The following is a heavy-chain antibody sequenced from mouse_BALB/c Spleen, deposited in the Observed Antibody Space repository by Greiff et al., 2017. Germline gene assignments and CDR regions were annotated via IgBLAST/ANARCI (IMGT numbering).Heavy chain of an antibody. CDR2: INPDSSTI. D-gene: IGHD1-1*01. Sequence: EVQGVESGGGLVQPGGSLKLSCAASGFDFSRYWMSWVRQAPGKGLEWIGEINPDSSTINYTPSLKDKFIISRDNAKNTLYLQMSKVRSEDTALYYCARPALYYGSSYDYWGQGTTLTVSS. CDR1: GFDFSRYW. J-gene: IGHJ2*01. V-gene: IGHV4-1*02. CDR3: ARPALYYGSSYDY.